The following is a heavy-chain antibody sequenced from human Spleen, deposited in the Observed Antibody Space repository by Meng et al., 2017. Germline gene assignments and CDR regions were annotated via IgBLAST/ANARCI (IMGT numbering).Heavy chain of an antibody. CDR2: INPKSGDT. CDR1: GYTFPDYW. V-gene: IGHV1-2*06. D-gene: IGHD6-13*01. J-gene: IGHJ4*02. Sequence: QGQLVQSGAEVQKPGAPVKVSCKASGYTFPDYWLHWVRRAPGQGLEWMGRINPKSGDTHYAQRFQGRVTMTGDTSISTAYMELSGLRSDDTAMYYCARDEDISAAGKLFGDYWGQGTLVTVSS. CDR3: ARDEDISAAGKLFGDY.